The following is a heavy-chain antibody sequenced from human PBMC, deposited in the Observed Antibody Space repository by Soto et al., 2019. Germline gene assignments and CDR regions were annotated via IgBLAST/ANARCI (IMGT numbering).Heavy chain of an antibody. Sequence: GGSLRLSCAASGFTFSSYAMSWVRQAPGKGLEWVSAISGSGGSTYYADSVKGRFTISRDNSKNTLDLQMNSLGAEDTAVYYCAKITVVAPTFDYWGQGTLVTVSS. CDR1: GFTFSSYA. CDR3: AKITVVAPTFDY. CDR2: ISGSGGST. D-gene: IGHD2-15*01. J-gene: IGHJ4*02. V-gene: IGHV3-23*01.